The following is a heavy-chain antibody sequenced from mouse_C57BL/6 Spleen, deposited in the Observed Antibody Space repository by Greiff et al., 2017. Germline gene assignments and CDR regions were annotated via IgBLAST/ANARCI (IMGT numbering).Heavy chain of an antibody. J-gene: IGHJ2*01. D-gene: IGHD1-1*01. CDR2: IDPSDSYT. CDR3: ARNYYYGSSYGDYFDY. V-gene: IGHV1-50*01. Sequence: QVQLQQPGAELVKPGASVKLSCKASGYTFTSYWMQWVKQRPGQGLEWIGEIDPSDSYTNYNQKFKGKATLTVDTSSSTAYMQLSSLTSEDSAVYYCARNYYYGSSYGDYFDYWGQGTTLTVSS. CDR1: GYTFTSYW.